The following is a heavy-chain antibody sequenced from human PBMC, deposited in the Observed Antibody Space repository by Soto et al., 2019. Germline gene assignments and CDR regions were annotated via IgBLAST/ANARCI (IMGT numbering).Heavy chain of an antibody. Sequence: EVQLVESGGGLVQSGGSLRLSCAASGFTFTNYWMHWVRQAPGKGLVWVSRIDNDGGGTSYADSVKDRFTISRDNAKNTLYLQMNSPRPEDTAIYYCGSVFDYWGQGILVTVSS. CDR1: GFTFTNYW. J-gene: IGHJ4*02. V-gene: IGHV3-74*01. CDR2: IDNDGGGT. CDR3: GSVFDY.